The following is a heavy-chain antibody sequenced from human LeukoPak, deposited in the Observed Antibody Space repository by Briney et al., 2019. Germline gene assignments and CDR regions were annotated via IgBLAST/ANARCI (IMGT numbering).Heavy chain of an antibody. D-gene: IGHD1-26*01. J-gene: IGHJ3*02. Sequence: SETLSLTRTVSGGSISSYYWSWIRQPPGKGLEWMGYIYYCGSTNYNPSLKSRVTISVDTSKNQFSLKLSSVTAADTAVYYCAREGGSYLDAFDIWGQGTMVTVSS. CDR2: IYYCGST. CDR1: GGSISSYY. CDR3: AREGGSYLDAFDI. V-gene: IGHV4-59*01.